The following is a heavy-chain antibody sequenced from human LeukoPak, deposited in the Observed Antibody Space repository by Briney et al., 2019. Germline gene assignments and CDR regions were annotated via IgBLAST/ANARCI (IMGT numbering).Heavy chain of an antibody. CDR3: ARSIAAADHYYFDY. D-gene: IGHD6-13*01. Sequence: GESLKISCKASGYTFSNYWIGWVRQMPGKGLEWMGIIDPRDSDTRYSPSFQGQVTISADKSISTAYLQWSSLKASDTAMYYCARSIAAADHYYFDYWGQGTLVTVSS. J-gene: IGHJ4*02. V-gene: IGHV5-51*01. CDR1: GYTFSNYW. CDR2: IDPRDSDT.